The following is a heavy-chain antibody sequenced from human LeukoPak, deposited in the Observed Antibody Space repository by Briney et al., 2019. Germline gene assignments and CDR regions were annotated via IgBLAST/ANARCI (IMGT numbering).Heavy chain of an antibody. Sequence: PSETPSLTCTVSGGSISSYYWSWFRQPPGKGLEWIGYIYYSGSTNYNPSLKSRVTISVDTSKNQFSLKLSSVTAADTAVYYCARSIGRYDFWSGYLAQLAFDIWGQGTMVTVS. CDR3: ARSIGRYDFWSGYLAQLAFDI. CDR2: IYYSGST. D-gene: IGHD3-3*01. CDR1: GGSISSYY. V-gene: IGHV4-59*01. J-gene: IGHJ3*02.